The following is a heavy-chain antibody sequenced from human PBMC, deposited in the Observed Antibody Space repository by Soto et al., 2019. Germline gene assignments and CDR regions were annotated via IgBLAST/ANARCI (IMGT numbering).Heavy chain of an antibody. D-gene: IGHD4-17*01. CDR2: IIPILGIA. CDR3: ARGYGDYH. J-gene: IGHJ5*02. CDR1: GGTFSSYT. V-gene: IGHV1-69*10. Sequence: ASVKVSCKASGGTFSSYTISWVRQAPGQGLEWMGGIIPILGIANYAQKLQGRVTMTTDTSTSTAYMELRSLRSDDTAVYYCARGYGDYHWGQGTLVTVSS.